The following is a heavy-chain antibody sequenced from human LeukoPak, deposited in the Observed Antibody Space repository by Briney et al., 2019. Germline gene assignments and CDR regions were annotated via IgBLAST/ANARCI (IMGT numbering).Heavy chain of an antibody. D-gene: IGHD6-19*01. J-gene: IGHJ3*02. CDR1: GASITTNGYS. Sequence: PSETLSLTCAVSGASITTNGYSCSWIRQPPGKGLEWTGHIYYSGSTNYNPSLKSRVTISVDTSKNQFSLKLSSVTAADTAVYYCARGQQWLVRTYAFDIWGQGTMVTVSS. V-gene: IGHV4-61*05. CDR2: IYYSGST. CDR3: ARGQQWLVRTYAFDI.